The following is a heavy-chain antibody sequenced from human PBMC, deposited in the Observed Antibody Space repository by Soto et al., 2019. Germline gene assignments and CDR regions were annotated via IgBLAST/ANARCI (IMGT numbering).Heavy chain of an antibody. Sequence: SETLSLTCFVSGYSITAGGYYWSWIRHHPGKGLEWIGSFYSSGSIIYNPSLRSRVSISGDTSSNQFSMSLTSVTAADTARYYCARMYSSGSGWFHPWGQGTMVTVYS. D-gene: IGHD6-19*01. J-gene: IGHJ5*02. CDR2: FYSSGSI. CDR3: ARMYSSGSGWFHP. V-gene: IGHV4-31*03. CDR1: GYSITAGGYY.